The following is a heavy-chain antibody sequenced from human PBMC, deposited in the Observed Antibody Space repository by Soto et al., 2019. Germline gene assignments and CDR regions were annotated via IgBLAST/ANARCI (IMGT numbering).Heavy chain of an antibody. J-gene: IGHJ4*02. D-gene: IGHD3-3*01. CDR2: VKSKADGGTA. V-gene: IGHV3-15*07. CDR3: NSYPDFWGCRTPL. Sequence: VQLVESGGGLVQPGGSLRLSCAASGFSITNTWMHWVRQAPGKGLEWVGRVKSKADGGTADYAAPVKGRFTVSRDYYKNTQDLQMNSLKMEDTAVYYCNSYPDFWGCRTPLWGQGTLVTVSS. CDR1: GFSITNTW.